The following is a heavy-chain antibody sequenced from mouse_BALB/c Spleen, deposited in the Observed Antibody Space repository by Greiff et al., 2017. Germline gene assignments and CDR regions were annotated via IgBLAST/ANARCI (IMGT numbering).Heavy chain of an antibody. CDR2: ISSGGGST. J-gene: IGHJ4*01. CDR1: GFAFSSYD. Sequence: EVQLVESGGGLVKPGGSLKLSCAASGFAFSSYDMSWVRQTPAKRLEWVAYISSGGGSTYYPDTVKGRFTISRDNAKNTLYLQMSSLKSEDTAMYDCERHEARDPYYYAMDYWGQGTSVTVSS. CDR3: ERHEARDPYYYAMDY. V-gene: IGHV5-12-1*01.